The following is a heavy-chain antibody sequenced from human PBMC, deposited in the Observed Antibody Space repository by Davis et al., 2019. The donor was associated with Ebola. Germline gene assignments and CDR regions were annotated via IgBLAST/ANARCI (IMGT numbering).Heavy chain of an antibody. CDR3: AREDVVVPAARHGMDV. Sequence: GESLKISCAASGFTFSSYSMNWVRQAPGKGLEWVANIKQDGSEKYYVDSVKGRFTISRDNAKNSLYLQMNSLRAEDTAVYYCAREDVVVPAARHGMDVWGQGTTVTVSS. CDR2: IKQDGSEK. V-gene: IGHV3-7*01. D-gene: IGHD2-2*01. J-gene: IGHJ6*02. CDR1: GFTFSSYS.